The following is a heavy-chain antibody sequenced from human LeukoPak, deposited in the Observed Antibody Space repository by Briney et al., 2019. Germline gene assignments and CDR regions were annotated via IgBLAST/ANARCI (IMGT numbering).Heavy chain of an antibody. CDR1: GFTFSSYA. CDR3: AKDQGGAIFGVAIPQYYFDY. CDR2: ISSGGGST. J-gene: IGHJ4*02. D-gene: IGHD3-3*01. Sequence: GGSLRLSCAASGFTFSSYAMSWVRQAPGKGLKWVSTISSGGGSTYYADSVKGRFTISRDNSKNTLYLQMNSLRAEDTAVYYCAKDQGGAIFGVAIPQYYFDYWGQGTLVTVSS. V-gene: IGHV3-23*01.